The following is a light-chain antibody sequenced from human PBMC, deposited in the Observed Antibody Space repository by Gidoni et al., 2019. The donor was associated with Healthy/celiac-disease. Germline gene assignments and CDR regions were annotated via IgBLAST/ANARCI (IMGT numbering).Light chain of an antibody. CDR3: QQYGSAPPWT. Sequence: EIVLTQSPGTLSLSPGESATLSCRASQSVSSTYLAWYQQKPGQAPRLLIYGASSRATGIPDRFSGSGSGTDFTLTISRLEPEDCAVYYCQQYGSAPPWTFGQGIKVEVK. CDR2: GAS. J-gene: IGKJ1*01. CDR1: QSVSSTY. V-gene: IGKV3-20*01.